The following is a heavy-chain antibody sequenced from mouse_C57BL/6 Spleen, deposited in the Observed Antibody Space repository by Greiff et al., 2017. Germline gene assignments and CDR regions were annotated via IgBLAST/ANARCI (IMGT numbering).Heavy chain of an antibody. CDR1: GFNIKDDY. Sequence: VQLQQSGAELVRPGASVKLSCTASGFNIKDDYMHWVKQRPEQGLEWIGWIDPENGDTEYASKFQGKATITADTSSNTAYLQLSSLTSEDTAVYYCNLITTVVRAMDYWGQGTSVTVSS. J-gene: IGHJ4*01. CDR2: IDPENGDT. CDR3: NLITTVVRAMDY. V-gene: IGHV14-4*01. D-gene: IGHD1-1*01.